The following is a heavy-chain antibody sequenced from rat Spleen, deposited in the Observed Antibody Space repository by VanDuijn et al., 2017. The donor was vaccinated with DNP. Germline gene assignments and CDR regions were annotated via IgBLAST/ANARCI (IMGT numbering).Heavy chain of an antibody. Sequence: EVQLQESGPGLVKPSQSLSLTCSVTGYSITSNYWGWIRKFPGNKLEWMGYIISAGSTNYNPSLKSRISITRDTSKNQFFLQVNSVTTEDTATYYCATEALDYWGQGVMVTVSS. J-gene: IGHJ2*01. CDR3: ATEALDY. V-gene: IGHV3-3*01. CDR2: IISAGST. CDR1: GYSITSNY.